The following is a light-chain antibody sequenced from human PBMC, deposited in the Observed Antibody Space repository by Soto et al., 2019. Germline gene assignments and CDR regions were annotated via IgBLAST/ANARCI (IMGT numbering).Light chain of an antibody. CDR2: SAS. J-gene: IGKJ4*01. V-gene: IGKV1-16*01. Sequence: DIQMTQSPSSVSASIGDTVTITCRASQDINVYLNWYQQKPGEVPKLLIYSASSLHSGVPSRFSGSGSGTEFTLTISSLQPDDFATYYCQQYNSYPLTFGGGTKVDIK. CDR3: QQYNSYPLT. CDR1: QDINVY.